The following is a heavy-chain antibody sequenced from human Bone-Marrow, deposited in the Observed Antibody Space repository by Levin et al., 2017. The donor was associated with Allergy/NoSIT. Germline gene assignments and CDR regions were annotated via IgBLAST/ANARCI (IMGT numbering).Heavy chain of an antibody. V-gene: IGHV5-51*01. CDR1: GFSFVSFY. CDR2: IYPGDSSV. D-gene: IGHD1-14*01. Sequence: GGSLRLSCRGSGFSFVSFYIAWVRQMPGKGLEWMGVIYPGDSSVTYGPSFQGQVTISADKSLSTAYLQWDSLKASDTAMYYCARRRISDNWYFDLWGRGTLVTVSS. CDR3: ARRRISDNWYFDL. J-gene: IGHJ2*01.